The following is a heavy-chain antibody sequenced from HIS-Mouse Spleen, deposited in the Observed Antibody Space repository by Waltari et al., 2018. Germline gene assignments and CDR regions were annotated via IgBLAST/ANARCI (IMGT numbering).Heavy chain of an antibody. Sequence: QVQLVQAGAEAKKPGASVKVSSKASGHTRSDLSMHWVRPAPGTGLEWMGGFDPEDGETVYAQKFQGRVTMTEDTSTDTAYMELSSLRSEDTAVYYCATDAGPGTTVALNYWGQGTLVTVSS. CDR3: ATDAGPGTTVALNY. CDR1: GHTRSDLS. V-gene: IGHV1-24*01. D-gene: IGHD1-7*01. J-gene: IGHJ4*02. CDR2: FDPEDGET.